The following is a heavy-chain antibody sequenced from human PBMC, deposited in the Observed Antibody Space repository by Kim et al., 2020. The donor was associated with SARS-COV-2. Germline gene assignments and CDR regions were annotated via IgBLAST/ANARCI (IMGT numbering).Heavy chain of an antibody. Sequence: YNPSLKSRVTISVDTSKNQFSLKLSSVTAADTAVYYCASAQTGDYYFDYWGQGTLVTVSS. CDR3: ASAQTGDYYFDY. D-gene: IGHD4-17*01. J-gene: IGHJ4*02. V-gene: IGHV4-39*01.